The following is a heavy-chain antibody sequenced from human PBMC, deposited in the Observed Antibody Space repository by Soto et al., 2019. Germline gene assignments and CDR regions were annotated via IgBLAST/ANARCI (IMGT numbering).Heavy chain of an antibody. CDR2: IYYSGST. V-gene: IGHV4-30-4*01. Sequence: KASETLSLTCTVSGGSISSGDYYWSWIRQPPGKGLEWIGYIYYSGSTYYNPSLKSRVTISVDTSKNQFSLKLSSVTAADTAVYYCARIAAAGTPFDAFDIWGQGTMVTVSS. CDR3: ARIAAAGTPFDAFDI. D-gene: IGHD6-13*01. CDR1: GGSISSGDYY. J-gene: IGHJ3*02.